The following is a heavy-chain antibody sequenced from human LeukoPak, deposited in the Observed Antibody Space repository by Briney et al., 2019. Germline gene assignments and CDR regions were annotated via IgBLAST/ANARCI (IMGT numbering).Heavy chain of an antibody. J-gene: IGHJ4*02. D-gene: IGHD2-2*01. CDR1: GYTFTGYY. CDR3: AVPIIPAAFAPDY. CDR2: INPDSGGT. Sequence: GASVKVSCKASGYTFTGYYMHWVRQALGQGLEWMGWINPDSGGTNYAQKFQGRVTMTTNTSITTAYMEMTSLRSDDTAVYYCAVPIIPAAFAPDYWGQGTLVTVSS. V-gene: IGHV1-2*02.